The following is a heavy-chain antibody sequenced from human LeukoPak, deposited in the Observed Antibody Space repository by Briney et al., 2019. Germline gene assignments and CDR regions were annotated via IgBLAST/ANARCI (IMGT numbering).Heavy chain of an antibody. J-gene: IGHJ4*02. CDR3: AKAYYYGSGSYYLAIDC. V-gene: IGHV3-23*01. D-gene: IGHD3-10*01. Sequence: GRSLRLSCAASGFTFSNYAMTWVRRAPGEGLEWVSSLSVPVDNTFYADSVKGRFTFSRDNSENTLHLQMNSPRDEDTAVYYCAKAYYYGSGSYYLAIDCWGQGTLVTVSS. CDR1: GFTFSNYA. CDR2: LSVPVDNT.